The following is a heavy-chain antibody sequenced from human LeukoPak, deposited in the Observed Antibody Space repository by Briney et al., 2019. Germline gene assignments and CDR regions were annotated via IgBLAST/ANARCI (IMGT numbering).Heavy chain of an antibody. J-gene: IGHJ4*02. CDR2: IYWNDDK. Sequence: SGPTLVNPTQTLTLTCTFSGFSLSTSGVGVGWIRQPPGKALEWLALIYWNDDKRYSPSLKSRLTITKDTSTNQVVLTMTNTDPVDTATYYCAHSPYQLLHFDYWGQGTLVTVSS. V-gene: IGHV2-5*01. CDR3: AHSPYQLLHFDY. D-gene: IGHD2-2*01. CDR1: GFSLSTSGVG.